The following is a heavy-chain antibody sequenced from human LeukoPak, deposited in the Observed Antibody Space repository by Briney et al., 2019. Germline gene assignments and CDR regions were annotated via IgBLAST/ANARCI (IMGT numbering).Heavy chain of an antibody. CDR1: GFTFSSYS. CDR3: ARCTTGRTFGSLREIKRSREIDY. J-gene: IGHJ4*02. D-gene: IGHD1-1*01. Sequence: GGSLRLSCAASGFTFSSYSMNWVRQAPGKGLEWISYISSSSTTIYYAASVKGRFTISRDNARNSLYLQMNSLRVEDTAVYYCARCTTGRTFGSLREIKRSREIDYWGQGTLVTVSS. CDR2: ISSSSTTI. V-gene: IGHV3-48*01.